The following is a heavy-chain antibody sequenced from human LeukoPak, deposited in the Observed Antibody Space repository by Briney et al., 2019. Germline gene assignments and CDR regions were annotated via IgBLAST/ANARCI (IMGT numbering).Heavy chain of an antibody. CDR1: GFTFGDYA. CDR2: IRSKAYGGTT. J-gene: IGHJ4*02. D-gene: IGHD5-12*01. Sequence: GGSLRLSCTASGFTFGDYAMSWFRQAPGKGLEWVGFIRSKAYGGTTEYAASVKGRFTISRDDSKNTLYLQMNSLKTEDTAVYYCAKEPYTGHDFGYFDSWGQGTLVTVSS. CDR3: AKEPYTGHDFGYFDS. V-gene: IGHV3-49*03.